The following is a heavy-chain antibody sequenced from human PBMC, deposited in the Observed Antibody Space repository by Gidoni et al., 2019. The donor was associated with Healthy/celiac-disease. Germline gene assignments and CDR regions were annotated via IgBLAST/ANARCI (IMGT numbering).Heavy chain of an antibody. D-gene: IGHD6-19*01. CDR2: ISSNVGST. Sequence: EVQLVESGGGLVQPGGPLRLSCSASGFPLSSYAMHWVRQAPGKGLEYVSAISSNVGSTYYADAVKGIFTISRDNSNNTLYLQMSSLGAEDTAVYYCVKLWNGGGTGGQWLDLDYWGQGTLVTVSS. J-gene: IGHJ4*02. CDR3: VKLWNGGGTGGQWLDLDY. V-gene: IGHV3-64D*06. CDR1: GFPLSSYA.